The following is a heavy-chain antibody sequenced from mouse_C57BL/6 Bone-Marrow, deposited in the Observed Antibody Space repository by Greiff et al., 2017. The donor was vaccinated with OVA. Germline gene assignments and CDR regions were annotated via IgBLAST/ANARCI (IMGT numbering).Heavy chain of an antibody. CDR2: IDPSDSYT. J-gene: IGHJ2*01. V-gene: IGHV1-69*01. CDR1: GYTFTSYW. D-gene: IGHD1-1*01. Sequence: QVQLQQPGAELVMPGASVKLSCKASGYTFTSYWMHWVKQRPGQGLEWIGEIDPSDSYTNYNQKFKGKSTLTVDKSSSTADMTLSSLTTEDAAVYYCARSITTVVATRYFDYWGQGTTLTVSS. CDR3: ARSITTVVATRYFDY.